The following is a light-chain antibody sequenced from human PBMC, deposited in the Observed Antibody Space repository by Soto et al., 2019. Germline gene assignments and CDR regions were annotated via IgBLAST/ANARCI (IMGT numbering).Light chain of an antibody. CDR1: SSNIGSNT. V-gene: IGLV1-44*01. CDR3: AAWDDSLKGV. J-gene: IGLJ2*01. CDR2: SNN. Sequence: QSVLTQPPSASGTPGQRVTISCSGRSSNIGSNTVNWYQQLPGTAPKRLIYSNNQRPSEVPDRFSVSKSGTSASLAISGLQSEDDADYYCAAWDDSLKGVFGLGTKLTVL.